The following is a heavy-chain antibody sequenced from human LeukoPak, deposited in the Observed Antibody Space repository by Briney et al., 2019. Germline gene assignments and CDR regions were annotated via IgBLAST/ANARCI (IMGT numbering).Heavy chain of an antibody. CDR3: ARVPGFGELFWYFDL. CDR1: GYTFTSYY. Sequence: ASVKVSCKASGYTFTSYYMHWVRQAPGQGLEWMGIINPSGGSTSYAQKFQGRVTMTRDTSTSTVYMELSSLRYEDTAVYYCARVPGFGELFWYFDLWGRGTLVTVSS. D-gene: IGHD3-10*01. V-gene: IGHV1-46*01. CDR2: INPSGGST. J-gene: IGHJ2*01.